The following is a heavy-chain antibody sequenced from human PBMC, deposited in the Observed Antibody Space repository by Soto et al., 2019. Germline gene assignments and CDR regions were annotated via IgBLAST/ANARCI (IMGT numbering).Heavy chain of an antibody. Sequence: SETLSLTCTVSGDSISSSSYYWGWIRQPPGKGLEWIGSIYYSGSTYYNPSLKSRVTISVDTSKNQFSLKLSSVTAADTAVYYCARRLYYGSGTEPFDPWGQGTLVTVSS. J-gene: IGHJ5*02. CDR1: GDSISSSSYY. D-gene: IGHD3-10*01. V-gene: IGHV4-39*01. CDR3: ARRLYYGSGTEPFDP. CDR2: IYYSGST.